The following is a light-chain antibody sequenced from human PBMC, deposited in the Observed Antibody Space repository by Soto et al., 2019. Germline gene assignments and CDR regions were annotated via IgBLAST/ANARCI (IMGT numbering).Light chain of an antibody. V-gene: IGKV1-5*03. J-gene: IGKJ1*01. Sequence: DIQMTQSPSTLSASVGDRVTITCRASQSISSWLAWYQQKPGKAPKLLIYKASSLDSGVPSRFSGSGSGTEFTLTISSLQPDDFATYYCQQYNSYHWTFGQGTKVEIK. CDR2: KAS. CDR3: QQYNSYHWT. CDR1: QSISSW.